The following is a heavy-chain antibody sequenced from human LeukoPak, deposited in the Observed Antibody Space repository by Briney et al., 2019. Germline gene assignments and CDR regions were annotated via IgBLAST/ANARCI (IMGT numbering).Heavy chain of an antibody. CDR3: ASYCSSTSCLRRAFDI. D-gene: IGHD2-2*01. J-gene: IGHJ3*02. V-gene: IGHV4-39*01. CDR1: GGSISISYY. Sequence: SETLSLTCTVSGGSISISYYWGWIRQPPGKGLEWIGSIYYSGSTYYSPSLKSRVTISVDTSKNQFSLKLSSVTAADTAVYYCASYCSSTSCLRRAFDIWGQGTMVTVSS. CDR2: IYYSGST.